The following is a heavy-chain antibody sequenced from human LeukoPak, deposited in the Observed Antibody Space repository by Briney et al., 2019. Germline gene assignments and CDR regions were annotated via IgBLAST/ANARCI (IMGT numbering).Heavy chain of an antibody. D-gene: IGHD4-17*01. Sequence: GASVKVSCKPSGYTFTSYDINWVRHAPGQGLEWMGWMNPNSGNTGYAQKFQGRVTMTEDTSTDTAYMELSSLRSEDTAVYYCATASTTVTPYYYYYGMDVWGQGTTVTVSS. CDR1: GYTFTSYD. J-gene: IGHJ6*02. CDR3: ATASTTVTPYYYYYGMDV. CDR2: MNPNSGNT. V-gene: IGHV1-8*01.